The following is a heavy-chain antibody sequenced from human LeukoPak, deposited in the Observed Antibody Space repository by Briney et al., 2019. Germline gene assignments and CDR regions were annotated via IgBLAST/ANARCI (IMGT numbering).Heavy chain of an antibody. CDR1: GGSISSGDYY. J-gene: IGHJ4*02. V-gene: IGHV4-30-4*01. CDR3: ARSYYDILTGYFLDY. Sequence: SETLSLTCTVSGGSISSGDYYWSWIRQPPGKGLEWIGYIYYSGSTYYNPSLKSRVTISVDTSKNQFSLKLSSVTAADTAVYYCARSYYDILTGYFLDYWGQGTLVTVSS. D-gene: IGHD3-9*01. CDR2: IYYSGST.